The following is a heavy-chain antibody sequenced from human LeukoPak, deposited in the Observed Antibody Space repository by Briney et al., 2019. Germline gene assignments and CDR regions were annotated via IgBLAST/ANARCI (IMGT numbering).Heavy chain of an antibody. J-gene: IGHJ4*02. Sequence: SQTLSLTCTVSGGSISSGGYYWIWIPQHTGKGLEWIVYTYCSGSTYYNPSLKSGVTISVDTSKSQFSLKLSSATAADTAVYYCARATDPHEYDSSGYYDYWGQGTLVTVSS. CDR3: ARATDPHEYDSSGYYDY. D-gene: IGHD3-22*01. V-gene: IGHV4-31*03. CDR2: TYCSGST. CDR1: GGSISSGGYY.